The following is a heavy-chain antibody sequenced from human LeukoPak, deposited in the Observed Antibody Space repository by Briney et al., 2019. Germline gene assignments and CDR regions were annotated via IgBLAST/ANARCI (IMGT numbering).Heavy chain of an antibody. CDR1: GGSFSGYY. CDR2: INHSGST. CDR3: ARGQATVTTGQYYFDY. J-gene: IGHJ4*02. D-gene: IGHD4-17*01. Sequence: PSETLSLTCAVYGGSFSGYYWSWIRQPPGKGLEWIGEINHSGSTNYNPSLKSRATISVDTSKNQFSLKLSSVTAADTAVYYCARGQATVTTGQYYFDYWGQGTLVSVSS. V-gene: IGHV4-34*01.